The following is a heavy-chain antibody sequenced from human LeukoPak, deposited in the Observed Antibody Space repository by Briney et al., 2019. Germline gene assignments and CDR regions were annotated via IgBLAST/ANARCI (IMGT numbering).Heavy chain of an antibody. CDR2: IYYSGST. J-gene: IGHJ6*03. V-gene: IGHV4-59*12. CDR3: ARDQGYGSGRRAFYYYYMDV. D-gene: IGHD3-10*01. Sequence: SETLSLTCTVSGGSISSYYWSWIRQPPGKGLGCIGYIYYSGSTNYNPSLKNRVTISVDTSKNQFSLKLSSVTAADTAVYYCARDQGYGSGRRAFYYYYMDVWGKGTTVTISS. CDR1: GGSISSYY.